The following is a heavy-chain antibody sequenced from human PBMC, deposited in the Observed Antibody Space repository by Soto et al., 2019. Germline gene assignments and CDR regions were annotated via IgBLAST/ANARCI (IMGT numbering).Heavy chain of an antibody. CDR1: GFTFNAYA. CDR3: ARVASDYINSVDH. Sequence: EVQLLESGGDLVQPGGSLRLSCAASGFTFNAYAMTWVRQAPGKGLEWVSAIGGSGGNRYYAASVKGRLTISRDNSKDTVDLQMSSLRVEDTAVYYCARVASDYINSVDHWGQGILVTVSS. D-gene: IGHD4-4*01. J-gene: IGHJ4*02. V-gene: IGHV3-23*01. CDR2: IGGSGGNR.